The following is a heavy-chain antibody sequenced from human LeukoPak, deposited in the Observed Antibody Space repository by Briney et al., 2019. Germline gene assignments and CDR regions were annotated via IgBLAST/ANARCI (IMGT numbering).Heavy chain of an antibody. D-gene: IGHD3-16*01. CDR1: GFTFSDSH. V-gene: IGHV3-11*01. CDR3: ASRHSGGGHAFDV. Sequence: GGSLRLSCVASGFTFSDSHVSWIRQAPGKGLEWVSYITSSMYYADPVKGRFTISRDNAKNSLYLQMNSLGAEDTAVYYWASRHSGGGHAFDVWGQGTMVTVSS. J-gene: IGHJ3*01. CDR2: ITSSM.